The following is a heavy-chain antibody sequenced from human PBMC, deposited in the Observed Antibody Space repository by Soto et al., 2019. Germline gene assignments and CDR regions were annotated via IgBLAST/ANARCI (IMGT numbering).Heavy chain of an antibody. V-gene: IGHV4-4*02. CDR2: IFHSGST. CDR1: GGSFSSTNW. Sequence: SATLSLTCAVSGGSFSSTNWWSWVRQPPEKGLEWIGEIFHSGSTNYSPSLKSRVTISVDKSKNQFSLKLSSVTAADTAVYYRARVWGGAFDIWGQGTMVT. D-gene: IGHD3-10*01. CDR3: ARVWGGAFDI. J-gene: IGHJ3*02.